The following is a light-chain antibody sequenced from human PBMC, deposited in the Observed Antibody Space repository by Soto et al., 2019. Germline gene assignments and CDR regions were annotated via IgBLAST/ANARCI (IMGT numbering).Light chain of an antibody. CDR2: GAS. Sequence: EIVMPQSLDTLSVSPGEIDTLSCRASQSVSSNLAWYQQKPGQAPRLLIYGASTRATGIPARFSGSGSGTEFALTISSQQSEDFEVYYCQQYSNWAKTFGEGTKVEI. CDR1: QSVSSN. J-gene: IGKJ1*01. CDR3: QQYSNWAKT. V-gene: IGKV3-15*01.